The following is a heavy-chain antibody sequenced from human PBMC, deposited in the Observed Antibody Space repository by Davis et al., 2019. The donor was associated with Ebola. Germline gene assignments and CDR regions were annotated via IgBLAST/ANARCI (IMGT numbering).Heavy chain of an antibody. V-gene: IGHV3-48*04. Sequence: GESLKISCAASGFTFSSYWMCWVRQAPGKGLEWVSYISSSGSTIYYADSVKGRFTISRDNAKNSLYLQMNSLRSEDTAVYYCARGQTERLRYFDWLLNNYYGMDVWGQGTTVTVSS. J-gene: IGHJ6*02. CDR1: GFTFSSYW. CDR2: ISSSGSTI. D-gene: IGHD3-9*01. CDR3: ARGQTERLRYFDWLLNNYYGMDV.